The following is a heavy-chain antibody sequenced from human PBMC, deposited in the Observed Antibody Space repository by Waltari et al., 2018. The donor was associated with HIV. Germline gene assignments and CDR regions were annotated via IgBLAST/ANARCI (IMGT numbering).Heavy chain of an antibody. Sequence: QVQLQESGPGLVKPSETLLLTCTVSGGPISSHYWSRFLQPPGKGLECIGYIYDSGSTNYNPSLKSRVTIAVDTSKKQISLKLSSVTAADTAVYYCARDFPFSHYYGSGSYFGSDYWGQGTQVTVSS. CDR1: GGPISSHY. CDR3: ARDFPFSHYYGSGSYFGSDY. J-gene: IGHJ4*02. D-gene: IGHD3-10*01. CDR2: IYDSGST. V-gene: IGHV4-59*11.